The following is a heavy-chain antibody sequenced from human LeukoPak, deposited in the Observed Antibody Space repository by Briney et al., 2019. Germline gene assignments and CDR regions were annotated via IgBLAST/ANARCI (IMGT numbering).Heavy chain of an antibody. CDR3: AKDEGHCTGGSCYRQDY. CDR1: GFTFSSYA. D-gene: IGHD2-15*01. Sequence: GRSLRLSCAASGFTFSSYAMHWVRQAPGKGLEWVAVISYDGSNKYYAESVKGRFTISRDNSKNTLYLQMNSLRAEDTAVYYCAKDEGHCTGGSCYRQDYWGQGTLVTVSS. CDR2: ISYDGSNK. J-gene: IGHJ4*02. V-gene: IGHV3-30*04.